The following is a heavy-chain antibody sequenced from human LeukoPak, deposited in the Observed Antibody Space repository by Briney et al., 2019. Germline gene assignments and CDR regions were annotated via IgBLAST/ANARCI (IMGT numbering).Heavy chain of an antibody. CDR1: GFTFSSYA. CDR2: ISYDGSNK. Sequence: PGRSLRLSCAASGFTFSSYAMHWVRQAPGKGLEWVAVISYDGSNKYYADSVKGRFTISRDNSKYTLYLQMNSLRAEDTAVYYCARDRVGMAAAGTGPEIFDYWGQGTLVTVSS. V-gene: IGHV3-30-3*01. J-gene: IGHJ4*02. CDR3: ARDRVGMAAAGTGPEIFDY. D-gene: IGHD6-13*01.